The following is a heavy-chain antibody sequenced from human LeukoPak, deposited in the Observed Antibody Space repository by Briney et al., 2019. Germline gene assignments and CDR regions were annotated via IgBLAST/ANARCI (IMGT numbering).Heavy chain of an antibody. CDR2: IYHSGST. J-gene: IGHJ3*02. CDR1: GGSISSGGYY. V-gene: IGHV4-30-2*01. CDR3: ARDDTAMVRGDAFDI. D-gene: IGHD5-18*01. Sequence: ASQTLSLTCTVSGGSISSGGYYWSWIRQPPGKGLEWIGYIYHSGSTYYNPSLKSRVTISVDRSKNQFSLKLSSVTAADTAVYYCARDDTAMVRGDAFDIWGQGTMVTVSS.